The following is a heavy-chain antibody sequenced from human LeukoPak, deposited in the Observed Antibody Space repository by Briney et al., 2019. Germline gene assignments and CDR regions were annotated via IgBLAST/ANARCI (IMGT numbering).Heavy chain of an antibody. V-gene: IGHV1-18*01. D-gene: IGHD1-26*01. Sequence: ASVKVSCKASGYTFTSYDINWVRQATGQGLEWMGWISAYNGNTNYAQKLQGRVTMTTDTSTSTAYMELRSLRSDDTAVYYCARVGATTFSVDYFDYWGQGTLVTVSS. CDR1: GYTFTSYD. J-gene: IGHJ4*02. CDR3: ARVGATTFSVDYFDY. CDR2: ISAYNGNT.